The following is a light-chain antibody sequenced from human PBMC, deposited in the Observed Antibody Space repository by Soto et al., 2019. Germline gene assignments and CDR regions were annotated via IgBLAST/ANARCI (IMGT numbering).Light chain of an antibody. CDR2: DAS. V-gene: IGKV3-11*01. J-gene: IGKJ2*01. CDR3: QQRRNWPPRYT. CDR1: QSVSSY. Sequence: EIVLTQSPATLSLSPGERATLSCRASQSVSSYLAWYQQKPGQAPRLLIYDASNRATGIPARFSGSGSGTDFTLTISSLEPEDFAVYYCQQRRNWPPRYTFGQGTK.